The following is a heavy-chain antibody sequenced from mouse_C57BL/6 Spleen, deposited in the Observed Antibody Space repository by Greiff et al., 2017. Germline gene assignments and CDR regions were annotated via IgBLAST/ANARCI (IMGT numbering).Heavy chain of an antibody. CDR1: GFTFSSYG. CDR2: ISSGGSYT. Sequence: EVQLVESGGDLVKPGGSLKLSCAASGFTFSSYGMSWVRQTPDKRLEWVATISSGGSYTYYPASVKGRVTISRDNAKNTLYLQMSSLKSEDTAMYYSATLLYYGSSYGYFDVWGTGTTVTVSS. J-gene: IGHJ1*03. V-gene: IGHV5-6*01. CDR3: ATLLYYGSSYGYFDV. D-gene: IGHD1-1*01.